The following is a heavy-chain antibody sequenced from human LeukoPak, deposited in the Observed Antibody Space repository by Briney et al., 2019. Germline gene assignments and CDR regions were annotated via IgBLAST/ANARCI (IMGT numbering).Heavy chain of an antibody. CDR1: GGSISSSSYY. D-gene: IGHD3-10*01. Sequence: SETLSLTCTVSGGSISSSSYYWGWIRQPPGKGLELIGSIYYNGSTYYNPSLKSRVTISVDTSKNQFSLKLSSVTAADTAVYYRARTNIWFGELSWFDPWGQGTLVTVSS. CDR2: IYYNGST. J-gene: IGHJ5*02. CDR3: ARTNIWFGELSWFDP. V-gene: IGHV4-39*01.